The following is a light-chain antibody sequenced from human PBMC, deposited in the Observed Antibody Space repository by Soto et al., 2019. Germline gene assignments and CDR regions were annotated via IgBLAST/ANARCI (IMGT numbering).Light chain of an antibody. V-gene: IGLV2-14*01. CDR1: NSDIGGYNS. Sequence: QSALTQPASVSGSPGQSITISCTGSNSDIGGYNSVSWYQQHPGKAPKLLIFGVTNRPSGVSDRFSGSKSGNTASLTISALQAEDEVDYYCTSYTSVTIVVFGGGTKLTVL. CDR3: TSYTSVTIVV. CDR2: GVT. J-gene: IGLJ2*01.